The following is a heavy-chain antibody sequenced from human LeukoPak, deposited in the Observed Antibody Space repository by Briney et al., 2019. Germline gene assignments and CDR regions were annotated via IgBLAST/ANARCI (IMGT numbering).Heavy chain of an antibody. Sequence: AGGLLRVSCAASGFSFSAYLMTRVRQAPGTGLEWVANINPAGSETYYVDPVKGRFSISRDNAKNLVYLQMNSLRAEDTAVYHCARFGYVAAVDVWGQGTPVTVSS. V-gene: IGHV3-7*01. D-gene: IGHD2-15*01. CDR2: INPAGSET. J-gene: IGHJ4*02. CDR3: ARFGYVAAVDV. CDR1: GFSFSAYL.